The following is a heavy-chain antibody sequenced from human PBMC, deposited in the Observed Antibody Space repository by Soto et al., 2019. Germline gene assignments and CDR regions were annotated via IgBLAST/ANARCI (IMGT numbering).Heavy chain of an antibody. J-gene: IGHJ5*02. CDR2: ISSNGGST. CDR1: GFTFSSYA. D-gene: IGHD3-10*01. V-gene: IGHV3-64*01. CDR3: ARDGWFGELFSPGCWFDP. Sequence: EVQLVESGGGLVQPGGSLRLSCAASGFTFSSYAMHWVRQAPGKGLEYVSAISSNGGSTYYANSVKGRFTISRDNSKNTVYLQMGSLRAEDMAVYYCARDGWFGELFSPGCWFDPWGQGTLVTVSS.